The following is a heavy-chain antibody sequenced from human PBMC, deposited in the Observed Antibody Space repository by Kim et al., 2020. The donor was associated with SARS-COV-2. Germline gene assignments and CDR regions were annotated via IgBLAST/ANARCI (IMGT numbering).Heavy chain of an antibody. CDR1: GFTFSEYW. D-gene: IGHD2-2*02. CDR2: IKEDGTEK. Sequence: GGSLRLSCAASGFTFSEYWMNWVRQAPGKGLEWVASIKEDGTEKYYADSVKGRFSISRDNATNSLFLQMNSLRDEDTAMYYCARNNIYERLDYWGQGSMV. CDR3: ARNNIYERLDY. J-gene: IGHJ4*02. V-gene: IGHV3-7*01.